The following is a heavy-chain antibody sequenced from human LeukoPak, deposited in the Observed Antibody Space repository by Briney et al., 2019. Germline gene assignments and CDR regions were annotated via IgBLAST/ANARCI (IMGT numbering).Heavy chain of an antibody. V-gene: IGHV3-23*01. Sequence: PGGSLRLSCAASGFIFNKHAMSWVRQAPGKGLEWVSAISGSGGSTYYADSVKGRFTISRDNSKNTLYLQMNSLRAEDTAVYYCAKATWVRGVIVVFDYWGQGTLVTVSS. CDR1: GFIFNKHA. J-gene: IGHJ4*02. CDR3: AKATWVRGVIVVFDY. D-gene: IGHD3-10*01. CDR2: ISGSGGST.